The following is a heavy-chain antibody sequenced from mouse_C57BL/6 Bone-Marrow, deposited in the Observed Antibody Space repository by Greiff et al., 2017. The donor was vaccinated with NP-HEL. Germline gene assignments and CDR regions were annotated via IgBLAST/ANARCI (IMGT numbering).Heavy chain of an antibody. CDR3: ARLRPNYYGSSNYWYFDV. D-gene: IGHD1-1*01. V-gene: IGHV1-80*01. J-gene: IGHJ1*03. CDR1: GYAFSSYW. Sequence: QVQLQQSGAELVKPGASVKISCKASGYAFSSYWMNWVKQRPGKGLAWIGQIYPGDGDTNYNGKFKGKATLTADKSSSTAYMQLSSLTSEDSAVYFCARLRPNYYGSSNYWYFDVWGTGTTVTVSS. CDR2: IYPGDGDT.